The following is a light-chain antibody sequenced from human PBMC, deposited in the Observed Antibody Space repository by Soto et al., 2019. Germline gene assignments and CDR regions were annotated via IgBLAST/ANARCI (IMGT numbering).Light chain of an antibody. CDR2: EAS. Sequence: DIQLTQSPSLLSASVGDRATITCRASHDISTYLAWYQQKPGKAPKLMIYEASTLQSGVPSRFSGSGSGTEFTLTISGLLPEDCETYHGQQLNTLPFTFGQGTRLEIK. J-gene: IGKJ5*01. V-gene: IGKV1-9*01. CDR3: QQLNTLPFT. CDR1: HDISTY.